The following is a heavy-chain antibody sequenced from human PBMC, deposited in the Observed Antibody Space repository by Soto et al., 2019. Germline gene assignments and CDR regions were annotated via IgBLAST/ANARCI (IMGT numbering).Heavy chain of an antibody. D-gene: IGHD2-2*01. V-gene: IGHV5-10-1*01. CDR3: ARHPRGDIVVVPAALHFDC. CDR2: IDPSDSYT. Sequence: PGESLKISCKGSGYSFTSYWISWVRQMPGKGLEWMGRIDPSDSYTNYSPSFQGHVTISADKSISTAYLQWSSLKASDTAMYYCARHPRGDIVVVPAALHFDCWGQGTLVTVSS. CDR1: GYSFTSYW. J-gene: IGHJ4*02.